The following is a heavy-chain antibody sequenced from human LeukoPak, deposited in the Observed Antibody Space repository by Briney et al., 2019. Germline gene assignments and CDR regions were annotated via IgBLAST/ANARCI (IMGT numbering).Heavy chain of an antibody. J-gene: IGHJ4*02. CDR1: GLTFSNYA. CDR2: ISDSGGST. D-gene: IGHD3-10*01. V-gene: IGHV3-23*01. Sequence: GVSLRLSCAASGLTFSNYAMTWARQDPGKGLEWVSGISDSGGSTYYADSVKGRFTISRDNSKNTLYLQMNSLRAEDTAVYYCAKSLSGGGYYFEYWGQGTLVTVSS. CDR3: AKSLSGGGYYFEY.